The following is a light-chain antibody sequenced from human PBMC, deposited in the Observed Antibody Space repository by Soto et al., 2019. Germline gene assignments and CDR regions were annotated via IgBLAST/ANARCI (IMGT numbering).Light chain of an antibody. CDR2: RAS. CDR3: MQGTHWPWT. V-gene: IGKV2-30*02. J-gene: IGKJ1*01. Sequence: DVAMTQSPLSLPVRLGQPASISCRSSQSLVHRDGNTYLNWFQQRPGQSPRSLISRASQRDSGVPDRFSGSGSGPEFTLKISRVEAEDVAVYYCMQGTHWPWTLGQGTKVEIK. CDR1: QSLVHRDGNTY.